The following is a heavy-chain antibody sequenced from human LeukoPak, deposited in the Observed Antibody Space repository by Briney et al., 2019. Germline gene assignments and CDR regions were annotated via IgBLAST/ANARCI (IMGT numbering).Heavy chain of an antibody. CDR2: INHSGST. Sequence: SETLSLTCAVYGGSFSGYYWSWIRQPPGKGLEWIGEINHSGSTNYNPSLKSRVTISVDTSKNQFSLKLSSVTAADTAVYYCARGFTSSLYPIFGMVNWFDPWGQGTLVTVSS. CDR1: GGSFSGYY. J-gene: IGHJ5*02. CDR3: ARGFTSSLYPIFGMVNWFDP. V-gene: IGHV4-34*01. D-gene: IGHD3-3*01.